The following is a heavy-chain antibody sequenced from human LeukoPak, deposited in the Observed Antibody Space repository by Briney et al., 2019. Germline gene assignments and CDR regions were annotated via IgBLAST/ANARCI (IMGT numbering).Heavy chain of an antibody. V-gene: IGHV3-7*03. D-gene: IGHD3-10*01. Sequence: QAGGSLRLSCAASGFTFSSYWMSWVRQAPGKGLEWVANIKQDGSEKYYVDSVKGRFTISRDNAKNSLYLQMNSLRAEDTALYYCARVVWFGELLHFDYWGQGTLVTVSS. CDR1: GFTFSSYW. CDR3: ARVVWFGELLHFDY. J-gene: IGHJ4*02. CDR2: IKQDGSEK.